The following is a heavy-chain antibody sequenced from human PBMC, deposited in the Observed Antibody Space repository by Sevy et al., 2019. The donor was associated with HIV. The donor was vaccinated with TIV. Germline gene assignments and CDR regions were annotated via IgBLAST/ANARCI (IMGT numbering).Heavy chain of an antibody. Sequence: GGSLRLSCAASGFTFSSYAMSWVRQAPGKGLEWVSAISGSGGSTYYADSVKGRFTISRDNSKNTRYLQMNSLRAEDTAVYYCAKATYYYGSGSYFPDYWGQGTLVTVSS. CDR1: GFTFSSYA. J-gene: IGHJ4*02. CDR2: ISGSGGST. D-gene: IGHD3-10*01. V-gene: IGHV3-23*01. CDR3: AKATYYYGSGSYFPDY.